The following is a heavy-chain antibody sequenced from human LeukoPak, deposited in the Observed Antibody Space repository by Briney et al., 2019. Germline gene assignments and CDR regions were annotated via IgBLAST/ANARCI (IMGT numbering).Heavy chain of an antibody. J-gene: IGHJ4*02. CDR3: ARGSVGGMVTAIRY. Sequence: PGRSLRLSCAASGFTFSSYAMHWVRQAPGKGLEWVAVISYDGSNKYYADSVKGRFTISRDNSKNTLYLQMNSLRAEDTAVYYCARGSVGGMVTAIRYWGQGTLVTVSP. V-gene: IGHV3-30-3*01. CDR1: GFTFSSYA. D-gene: IGHD2-21*02. CDR2: ISYDGSNK.